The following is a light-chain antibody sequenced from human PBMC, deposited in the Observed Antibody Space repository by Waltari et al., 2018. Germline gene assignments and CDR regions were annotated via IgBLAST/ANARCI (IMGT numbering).Light chain of an antibody. J-gene: IGKJ2*01. Sequence: IVMTQSPATLSVSPGERATLSCRASQSISTTLAWFQDKPGQAPRLLIYGASTRATGGAARFSGSGSGTYVTLVISSLQSEDFAVYYCQQYDKWLRYSFGQGTKLEIK. V-gene: IGKV3-15*01. CDR2: GAS. CDR3: QQYDKWLRYS. CDR1: QSISTT.